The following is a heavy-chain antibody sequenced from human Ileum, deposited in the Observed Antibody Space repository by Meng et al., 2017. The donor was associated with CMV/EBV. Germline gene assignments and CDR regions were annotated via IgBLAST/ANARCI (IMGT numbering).Heavy chain of an antibody. CDR1: GDSISSGDFY. Sequence: QVRLEESGPALVQPSQTLSLICTFSGDSISSGDFYWTLIRQSPGKGPEWIGYIYYSGSTYYNPSLKSRLTIALDTSKNQFSLRLTSVTDADTGVYYCATEYSASPGWFDPWGQGILVTVSS. D-gene: IGHD5-12*01. CDR2: IYYSGST. V-gene: IGHV4-30-4*08. CDR3: ATEYSASPGWFDP. J-gene: IGHJ5*02.